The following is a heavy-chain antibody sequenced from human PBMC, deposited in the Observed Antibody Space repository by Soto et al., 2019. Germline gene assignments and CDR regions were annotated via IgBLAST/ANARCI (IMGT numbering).Heavy chain of an antibody. CDR1: GGTFSSYA. CDR2: IIPIFGTT. J-gene: IGHJ4*02. V-gene: IGHV1-69*01. Sequence: QVQLVQSGAEVKKPGSSVKVSCKASGGTFSSYAISWVRQAPGQGLEWMGGIIPIFGTTNYAQKFQGRVTITADESTSTAYMELSSLRSEDTAVYYCARGSVGEDYGSGSYYGWGQGTLVTVSS. CDR3: ARGSVGEDYGSGSYYG. D-gene: IGHD3-10*01.